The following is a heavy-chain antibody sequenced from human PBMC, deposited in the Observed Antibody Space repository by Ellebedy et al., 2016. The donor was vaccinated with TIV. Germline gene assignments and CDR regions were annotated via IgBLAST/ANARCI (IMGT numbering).Heavy chain of an antibody. J-gene: IGHJ6*02. V-gene: IGHV3-23*01. Sequence: GGSLRLXXEASGFTFSRFAMSWVRQAPGKGLEWVSGISSSGSLTYYVDPVKGRFTISRDKSKNTLYLQMNSLRVEDTALYYCARESKMVAPRYWGYGVDVWGQGTTVTVSS. D-gene: IGHD2-8*01. CDR1: GFTFSRFA. CDR3: ARESKMVAPRYWGYGVDV. CDR2: ISSSGSLT.